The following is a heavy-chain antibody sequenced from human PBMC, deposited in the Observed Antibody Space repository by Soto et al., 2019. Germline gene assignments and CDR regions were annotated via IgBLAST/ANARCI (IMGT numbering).Heavy chain of an antibody. D-gene: IGHD3-3*01. CDR2: ISGSGGST. Sequence: GSLRLSCAASGFTFSSYAMSWVRQAPGKGLEWVSAISGSGGSTYYADSVKGRFTISRDNSKNTLYLQMNSLRAEDTAVYYCAIPGSYYDFWSGYYENYYYYGMDVWGQGTTVTVSS. CDR3: AIPGSYYDFWSGYYENYYYYGMDV. CDR1: GFTFSSYA. J-gene: IGHJ6*02. V-gene: IGHV3-23*01.